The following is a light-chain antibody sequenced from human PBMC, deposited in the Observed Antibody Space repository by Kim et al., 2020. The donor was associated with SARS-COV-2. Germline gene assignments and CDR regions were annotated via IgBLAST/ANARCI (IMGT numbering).Light chain of an antibody. Sequence: EIVLTQSPATLSLSPGERATLSCRASQSVSAYFAWYQQKPGQAPRLLIYDASNRATGIPARFSGSGSGTDFTLTISSLEPEDFALYYCHQRSNWPLTFGGGTKLEI. J-gene: IGKJ4*01. CDR2: DAS. CDR3: HQRSNWPLT. V-gene: IGKV3-11*01. CDR1: QSVSAY.